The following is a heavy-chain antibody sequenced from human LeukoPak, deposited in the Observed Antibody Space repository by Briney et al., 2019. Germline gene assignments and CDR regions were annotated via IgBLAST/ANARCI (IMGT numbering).Heavy chain of an antibody. CDR1: GGTFSSYA. CDR3: ASDTHDSGTKDDFDY. CDR2: IIPIFGTA. Sequence: SVKVSCKASGGTFSSYAISWVRQAPGQGLEWMVGIIPIFGTANYAQKFQGRVTITSDESTITAYMQLSSLRSEDTAGYYYASDTHDSGTKDDFDYWGQGTLVTVSS. D-gene: IGHD1-1*01. V-gene: IGHV1-69*13. J-gene: IGHJ4*02.